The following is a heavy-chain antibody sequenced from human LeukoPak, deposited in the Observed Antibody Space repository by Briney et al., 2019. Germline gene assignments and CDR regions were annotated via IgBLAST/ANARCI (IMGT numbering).Heavy chain of an antibody. CDR2: INHSGST. CDR1: GGSFSGYY. D-gene: IGHD3-22*01. Sequence: PSETLSLTCAVYGGSFSGYYWSWIRQPPGKGLEWIGEINHSGSTNYNPSLKSRVTISVDTSKNQFSLKLSSVTAADTAVYFCARGPYSYDSSGAFDIWGQGTMVIVSS. V-gene: IGHV4-34*01. J-gene: IGHJ3*02. CDR3: ARGPYSYDSSGAFDI.